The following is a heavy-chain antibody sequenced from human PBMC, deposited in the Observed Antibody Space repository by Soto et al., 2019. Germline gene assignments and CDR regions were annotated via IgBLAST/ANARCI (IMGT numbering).Heavy chain of an antibody. CDR2: LNPSGGST. D-gene: IGHD3-10*01. CDR3: ARTIPYVLHDAFDI. J-gene: IGHJ3*02. Sequence: GASVTVSCKASGYTFTSYYMHWVRQAPRQGLEWMGILNPSGGSTSYAQKFQGRVTMTRDTSTSTVYMELSSLRPEDTAVYYCARTIPYVLHDAFDIWGQGTMVTVSS. V-gene: IGHV1-46*01. CDR1: GYTFTSYY.